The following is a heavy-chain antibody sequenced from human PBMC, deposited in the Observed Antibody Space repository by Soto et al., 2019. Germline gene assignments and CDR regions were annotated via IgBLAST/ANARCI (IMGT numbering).Heavy chain of an antibody. CDR2: ISSSSSTI. CDR3: ARGRTGGSYFFY. Sequence: EVQLVESGGGLVQPGGSLRLSCAASGFTFSSYSMNWFRQAPGKGLEWVSYISSSSSTIYYADSVKGRFTISRDNAKNSLYLQMNSLRDEDTAVYYCARGRTGGSYFFYWGQGTLVTVSS. D-gene: IGHD1-26*01. J-gene: IGHJ4*02. CDR1: GFTFSSYS. V-gene: IGHV3-48*02.